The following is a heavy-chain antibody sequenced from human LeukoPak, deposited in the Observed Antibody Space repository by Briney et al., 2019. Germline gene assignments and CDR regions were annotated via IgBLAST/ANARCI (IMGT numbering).Heavy chain of an antibody. J-gene: IGHJ4*02. V-gene: IGHV3-13*01. CDR3: ARGGPGYYLDY. CDR1: GFTFSSHD. CDR2: IGTAGDT. Sequence: GGSLRLSCAASGFTFSSHDMHWIRQATGKGLEWVSTIGTAGDTYYPGSVKGRFTISRENAKNSLYLQMNILKAGDTAVYYCARGGPGYYLDYWGQGTLVTVSS.